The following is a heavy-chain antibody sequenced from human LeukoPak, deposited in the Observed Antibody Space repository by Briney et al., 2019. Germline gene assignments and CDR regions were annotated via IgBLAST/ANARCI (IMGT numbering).Heavy chain of an antibody. CDR1: GFTFSTYA. CDR3: ATRGYSYGRLFDY. Sequence: PGGSLRLSCAASGFTFSTYAMHWVRQAPGKGLEWVAFIWYDGSIKDYADSVKGRFTISRDNSKNALYLQMNSLRVEDTAVYYCATRGYSYGRLFDYWGQGTLVTVSS. CDR2: IWYDGSIK. V-gene: IGHV3-30*02. D-gene: IGHD5-18*01. J-gene: IGHJ4*02.